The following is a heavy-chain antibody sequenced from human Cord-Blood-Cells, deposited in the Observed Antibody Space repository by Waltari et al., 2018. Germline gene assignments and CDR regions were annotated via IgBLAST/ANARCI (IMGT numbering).Heavy chain of an antibody. V-gene: IGHV3-9*01. D-gene: IGHD3-10*01. CDR1: GFTFDDYA. Sequence: EVQLVESGGGLVQPGRSLRLSCAASGFTFDDYAMHWVRQAPGKGLEWVAGIGWNSGSIGNADSLKGRFTISRDNAKNSLYLQMNSLRAEDTALYYCAKGRGVIHYYYGMDVWGQGTTVTVSS. CDR3: AKGRGVIHYYYGMDV. CDR2: IGWNSGSI. J-gene: IGHJ6*02.